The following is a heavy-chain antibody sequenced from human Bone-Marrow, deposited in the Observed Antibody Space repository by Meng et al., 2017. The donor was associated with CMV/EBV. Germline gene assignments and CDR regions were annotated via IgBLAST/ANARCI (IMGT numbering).Heavy chain of an antibody. CDR2: INPNSGGT. Sequence: ASVKVSCKASGYTFSSYYMHWVRQAPGQGLEWMGWINPNSGGTNYAQKFQGRVTMTRDTSISTAYMELSRLRSDDTAVYYCARGSSGSYYLDWFDPWGQGTLVTVSS. CDR3: ARGSSGSYYLDWFDP. V-gene: IGHV1-2*02. CDR1: GYTFSSYY. D-gene: IGHD1-26*01. J-gene: IGHJ5*02.